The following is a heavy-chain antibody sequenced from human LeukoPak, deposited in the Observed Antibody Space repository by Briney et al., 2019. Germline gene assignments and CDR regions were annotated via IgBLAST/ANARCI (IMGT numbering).Heavy chain of an antibody. CDR2: IKTDGSEK. Sequence: TGGSLRLSCEGSGFTFSNYWMGWVRQAPGKGLQWAANIKTDGSEKYYVDSVKGRFTISRDNAKNSLYLQMNSLRAEDTAVYYCATYSSLNRREFQYWGQGTLLTVSS. CDR3: ATYSSLNRREFQY. D-gene: IGHD3-22*01. V-gene: IGHV3-7*01. CDR1: GFTFSNYW. J-gene: IGHJ1*01.